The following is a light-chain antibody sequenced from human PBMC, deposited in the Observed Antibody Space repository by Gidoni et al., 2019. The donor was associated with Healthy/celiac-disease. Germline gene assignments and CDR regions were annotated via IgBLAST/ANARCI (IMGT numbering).Light chain of an antibody. V-gene: IGKV1-5*03. CDR2: EGS. Sequence: DIQMTQSPSTLSASVGDRVTITCRASESIRNWLPWYQHRPGRAPRLMIYEGSNLESGVPSRFSGGGSGTEFTLTITSLQSDDFATYYCQQYSRYPYNLGQGTKLEIK. CDR3: QQYSRYPYN. J-gene: IGKJ2*01. CDR1: ESIRNW.